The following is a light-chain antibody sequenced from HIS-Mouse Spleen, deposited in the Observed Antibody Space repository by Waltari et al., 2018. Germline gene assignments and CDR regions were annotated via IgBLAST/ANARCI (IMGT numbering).Light chain of an antibody. V-gene: IGLV2-8*01. J-gene: IGLJ2*01. CDR1: SSDVGGYNY. CDR2: EVS. CDR3: YSTDSSGNHRV. Sequence: QSALTQPPSASGSPGQSVTIPCTGTSSDVGGYNYVSWYQQHPGKAPKLMIYEVSKRPSGVPDRFSGSKSGNTASLTVSGLQAEDEADYYCYSTDSSGNHRVFGGGTKLTVL.